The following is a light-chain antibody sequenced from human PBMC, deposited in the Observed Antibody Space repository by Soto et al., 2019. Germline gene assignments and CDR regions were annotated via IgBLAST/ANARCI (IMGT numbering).Light chain of an antibody. CDR3: QQYDNLLS. Sequence: QENPSPFSLSGFVGDRVTIPWQGRQELNKYLNWYQQKPGKAPKLLIYDASNLETGVPSRFSGSGSGTDFTFTISSLQPEDIATYYCQQYDNLLSFGQGTRLEIK. CDR1: QELNKY. CDR2: DAS. J-gene: IGKJ5*01. V-gene: IGKV1-33*01.